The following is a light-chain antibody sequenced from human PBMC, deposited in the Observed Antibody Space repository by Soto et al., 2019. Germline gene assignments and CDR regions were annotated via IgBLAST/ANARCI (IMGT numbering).Light chain of an antibody. CDR3: QQYLSLPVT. CDR2: GAS. V-gene: IGKV3-20*01. CDR1: QTVTSNY. J-gene: IGKJ2*01. Sequence: EVLLTQSPGTLSLSRGERATLSCRASQTVTSNYLAWYQQKPGQAPRLLIYGASSRATDIPHRFSGSGSGTDFTLTISRLEPEDFALYYCQQYLSLPVTFGQGTKVDIK.